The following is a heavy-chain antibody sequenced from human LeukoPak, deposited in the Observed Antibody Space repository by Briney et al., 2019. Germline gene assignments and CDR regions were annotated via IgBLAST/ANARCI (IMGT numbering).Heavy chain of an antibody. CDR3: ARDVRGSYYDSSGYYSPGY. CDR1: GYTFTGYY. J-gene: IGHJ4*02. CDR2: INPNSGGT. V-gene: IGHV1-2*02. Sequence: ASVKVSCTASGYTFTGYYMHWVRQAPGQGLEWMGWINPNSGGTNYAQKFQGRVTMTRDTSISTAYMELSRLRSDDTAVYYCARDVRGSYYDSSGYYSPGYWGQGTLVTVSS. D-gene: IGHD3-22*01.